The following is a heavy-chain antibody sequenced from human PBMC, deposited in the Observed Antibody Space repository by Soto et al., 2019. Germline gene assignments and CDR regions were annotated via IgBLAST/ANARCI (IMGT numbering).Heavy chain of an antibody. V-gene: IGHV3-7*03. Sequence: GGSLRLSCAASGFTFSSYWMSWVRQAPGKGLEWVANIKQDGSEKYYVDSVKGRFTISRDNAKNSLYLQMNSLRAEDTAVYYCARVGRVGQLWLPNDAFDIWGQGTMVT. CDR1: GFTFSSYW. CDR3: ARVGRVGQLWLPNDAFDI. CDR2: IKQDGSEK. J-gene: IGHJ3*02. D-gene: IGHD5-18*01.